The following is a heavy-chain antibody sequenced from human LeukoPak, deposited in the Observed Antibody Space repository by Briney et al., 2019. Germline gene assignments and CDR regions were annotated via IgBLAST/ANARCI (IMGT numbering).Heavy chain of an antibody. J-gene: IGHJ3*02. D-gene: IGHD6-6*01. Sequence: GRSLRLSCAASGFTFNTYTMHWVRQAPAEGLQWVALMSYDRSNEHYADSVKGRFTISRDNSKNTLYLQMTSQRLEDTAVYYCAREGSRSDDAFDIWGQGTLVTVSS. V-gene: IGHV3-30*04. CDR3: AREGSRSDDAFDI. CDR2: MSYDRSNE. CDR1: GFTFNTYT.